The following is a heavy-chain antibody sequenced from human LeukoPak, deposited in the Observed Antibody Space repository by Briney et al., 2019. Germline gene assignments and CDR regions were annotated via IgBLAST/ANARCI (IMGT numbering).Heavy chain of an antibody. Sequence: GGSLRLSCAASGFTFSSYAMSWVRQAPGKGLEWVSAISGSGGSTYYADSVKGRFTISRDNSKNTLYLQMNSLRAEDTAVYYCAKSLPVWFEELNASDIWGQGTMVTVSS. V-gene: IGHV3-23*01. CDR3: AKSLPVWFEELNASDI. J-gene: IGHJ3*02. CDR2: ISGSGGST. CDR1: GFTFSSYA. D-gene: IGHD3-10*01.